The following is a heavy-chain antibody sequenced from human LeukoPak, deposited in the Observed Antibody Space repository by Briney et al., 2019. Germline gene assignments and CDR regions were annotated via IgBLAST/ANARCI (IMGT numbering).Heavy chain of an antibody. CDR2: ISYDGSNK. J-gene: IGHJ4*02. V-gene: IGHV3-30-3*01. Sequence: GGSLRLSCAASGFTFSSYAMHWVRQAPGKGLEWVAVISYDGSNKYYADSVKGRFTISRDNSKNTLYLQMNSLRAEDTAVYYCARDRGTIVVPAAMGYWGQGTLVTVSS. CDR3: ARDRGTIVVPAAMGY. D-gene: IGHD2-2*01. CDR1: GFTFSSYA.